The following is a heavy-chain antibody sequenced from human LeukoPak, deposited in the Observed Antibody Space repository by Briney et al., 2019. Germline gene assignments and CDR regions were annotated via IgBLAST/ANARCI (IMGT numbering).Heavy chain of an antibody. CDR3: ARGQPYGNYNYFDS. V-gene: IGHV1-2*06. CDR2: INPNTGYP. Sequence: ASVEVSCKASGYTFSGYFIHWVRQAPGQGLEWMGRINPNTGYPNHAQNFQGRVTMTRDTSISTAYMELSRLTTDDTAVYFCARGQPYGNYNYFDSWGQGTLVTVSS. J-gene: IGHJ5*01. CDR1: GYTFSGYF. D-gene: IGHD4-11*01.